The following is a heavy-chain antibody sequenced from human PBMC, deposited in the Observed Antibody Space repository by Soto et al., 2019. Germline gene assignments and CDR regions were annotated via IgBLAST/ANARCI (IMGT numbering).Heavy chain of an antibody. CDR2: IYPGDSDT. D-gene: IGHD6-13*01. V-gene: IGHV5-51*03. J-gene: IGHJ4*02. CDR3: ALSSSWYGGPFEN. Sequence: GESLKISCKGSGYSFTRYWIGWVRQMPGKGLEWMGIIYPGDSDTRYSPSFQGQVTISADKSISTAYLQWSSLKASDTAMYHCALSSSWYGGPFENWGQGTLVTVSS. CDR1: GYSFTRYW.